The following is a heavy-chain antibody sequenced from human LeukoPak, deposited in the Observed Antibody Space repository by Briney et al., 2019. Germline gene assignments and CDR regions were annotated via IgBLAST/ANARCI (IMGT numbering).Heavy chain of an antibody. Sequence: GGSLRLSCAASGFTFRSYWMSRVRQAPGKGLEWVANIKQDGSEKYYVDSVKGRFTISRDNAKNSLYLQMNSLRAEDTAVYYCAREDVGFDYWGQGTLVTVSS. D-gene: IGHD3-10*02. CDR3: AREDVGFDY. V-gene: IGHV3-7*01. CDR2: IKQDGSEK. J-gene: IGHJ4*02. CDR1: GFTFRSYW.